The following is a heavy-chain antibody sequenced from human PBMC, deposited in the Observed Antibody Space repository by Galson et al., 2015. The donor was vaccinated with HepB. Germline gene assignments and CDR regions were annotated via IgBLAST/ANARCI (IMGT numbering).Heavy chain of an antibody. V-gene: IGHV3-23*01. CDR1: GFTFSYYA. D-gene: IGHD2-2*02. CDR2: ISGRGGST. J-gene: IGHJ3*02. Sequence: SLSLSCAASGFTFSYYAMTWVRQAPGKGLEWVLGISGRGGSTYYADSVKGRFTIARDNSKNTLYLQMNSLRADDTDKYFCASGEYELLYEAAFDIWGQGTLVTVSS. CDR3: ASGEYELLYEAAFDI.